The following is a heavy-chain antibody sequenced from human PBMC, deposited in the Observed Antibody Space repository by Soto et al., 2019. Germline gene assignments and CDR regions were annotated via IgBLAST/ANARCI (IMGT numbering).Heavy chain of an antibody. CDR2: ISSDGSKT. D-gene: IGHD2-21*01. CDR1: GFRFASYG. V-gene: IGHV3-30*18. CDR3: TKPSSGLRWVPSDP. Sequence: PGGSLRLSCAASGFRFASYGMYWVRQPPGKGLEWVALISSDGSKTDSAESVRGRFTISRDNSKNTLYLQMNSLRVEDPAVYYCTKPSSGLRWVPSDPWGRGTLVPGSS. J-gene: IGHJ5*02.